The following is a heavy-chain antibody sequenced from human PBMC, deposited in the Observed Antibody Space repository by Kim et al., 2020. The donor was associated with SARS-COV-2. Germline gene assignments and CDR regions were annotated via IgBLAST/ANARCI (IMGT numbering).Heavy chain of an antibody. CDR1: GFTFDDYT. J-gene: IGHJ4*02. CDR2: ISWDGKST. V-gene: IGHV3-43*01. D-gene: IGHD3-9*01. Sequence: GGSLRLSCTASGFTFDDYTMHWVRQAPGKGLEWVSLISWDGKSTYYGDSVKGRFTVSRDNSKNSLYLQMNSLRTEDTAFYYCVKDNSHYDFLTGAFASWGQGTLVTVSS. CDR3: VKDNSHYDFLTGAFAS.